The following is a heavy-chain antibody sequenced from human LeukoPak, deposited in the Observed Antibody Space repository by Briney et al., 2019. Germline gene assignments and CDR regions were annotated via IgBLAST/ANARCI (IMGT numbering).Heavy chain of an antibody. V-gene: IGHV4-39*07. CDR1: GGSFSNYY. J-gene: IGHJ3*02. D-gene: IGHD7-27*01. Sequence: PSETLSLTCAVYGGSFSNYYWGWIRQPPGKGLEWIGSIYYSGSTYYNPSLKSRVTISVDTSKNQFSLKLSSVTAADTAVYYCARVYWGNSYDAFDIWGQGTMVTVSS. CDR2: IYYSGST. CDR3: ARVYWGNSYDAFDI.